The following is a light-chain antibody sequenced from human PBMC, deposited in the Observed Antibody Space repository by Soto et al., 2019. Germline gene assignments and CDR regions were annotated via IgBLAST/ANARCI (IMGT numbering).Light chain of an antibody. J-gene: IGKJ5*01. CDR3: QQYEHRPIT. CDR2: DAS. CDR1: QGIGNY. Sequence: DIQMTQSPSSLPTSIGDRVTITCQASQGIGNYLNWYQQKPGKDPKLLIFDASNLETGVSSRFSGSGSGTDFTLTISSLQPEDIATYYCQQYEHRPITFGQGTRLEVK. V-gene: IGKV1-33*01.